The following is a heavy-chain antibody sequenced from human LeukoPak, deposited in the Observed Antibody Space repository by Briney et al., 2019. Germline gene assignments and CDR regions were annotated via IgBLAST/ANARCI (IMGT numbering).Heavy chain of an antibody. CDR2: INPSAGSA. CDR3: ARVLEKYSDRSGYDAFDI. J-gene: IGHJ3*02. V-gene: IGHV1-46*01. D-gene: IGHD3-22*01. Sequence: GASVKVSCKASGYSFTSYFIHWVRQAPGQGLEWMGIINPSAGSATYAQKFQGRVTMTRDTSTSTVYMELSSLRSEDTAVYCCARVLEKYSDRSGYDAFDIWGQGTMVTVSS. CDR1: GYSFTSYF.